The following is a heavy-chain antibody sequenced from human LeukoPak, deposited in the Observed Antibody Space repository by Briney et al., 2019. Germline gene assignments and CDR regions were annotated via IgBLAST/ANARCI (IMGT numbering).Heavy chain of an antibody. Sequence: PGGSLRLSCAASGFTFSSYEMNWVRQAPGKELELVSYISSSGSTIYYADSVKGRFTISRDNAKNSLYLQMNSLRAEDTAVYYCARGRGSGSYYPFDYWGQGTLVTVSS. D-gene: IGHD3-10*01. CDR1: GFTFSSYE. V-gene: IGHV3-48*03. CDR2: ISSSGSTI. CDR3: ARGRGSGSYYPFDY. J-gene: IGHJ4*02.